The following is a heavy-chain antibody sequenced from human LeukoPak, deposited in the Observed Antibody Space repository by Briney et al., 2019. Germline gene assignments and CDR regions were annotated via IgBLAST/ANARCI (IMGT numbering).Heavy chain of an antibody. CDR2: IYYSGST. CDR1: GGSISSYY. V-gene: IGHV4-59*01. J-gene: IGHJ4*02. CDR3: AAGSGSYYGGYFDY. D-gene: IGHD3-10*01. Sequence: PSETLSLTCTVSGGSISSYYWSWIRQPPGKGLEWIGYIYYSGSTNYNPSLKSRVTISVDTSTNQFSLKLSSVTAADTAVYYCAAGSGSYYGGYFDYWGQGTLVTVSS.